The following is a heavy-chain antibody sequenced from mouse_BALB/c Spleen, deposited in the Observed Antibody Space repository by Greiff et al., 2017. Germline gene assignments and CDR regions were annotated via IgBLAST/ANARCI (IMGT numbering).Heavy chain of an antibody. V-gene: IGHV1S132*01. Sequence: QVQLQQSGAELVKPGASVKLSCKTSGYTFTSYWIQWVKQRPGQGLGWIGEIFPGTGTTYYNEKFKGKATLTIDTSSSTAYMQLSSLTSEDSAVYFCARRDYRYDFDDWGQGTTLTVSS. CDR1: GYTFTSYW. CDR2: IFPGTGTT. D-gene: IGHD2-14*01. J-gene: IGHJ2*01. CDR3: ARRDYRYDFDD.